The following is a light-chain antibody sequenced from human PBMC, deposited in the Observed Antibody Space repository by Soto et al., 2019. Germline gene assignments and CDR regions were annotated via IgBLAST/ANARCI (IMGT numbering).Light chain of an antibody. Sequence: EIVLTQSPATLSLSPGERATLSCRASQSVSSFLAWYQQTPGQAPRLLIYDASNRATGIPARFSGSGSGTDFTLTISSLEPEDFAVYYCQQRSNWPLTFGGGTMMEIK. CDR3: QQRSNWPLT. J-gene: IGKJ4*01. CDR2: DAS. V-gene: IGKV3-11*01. CDR1: QSVSSF.